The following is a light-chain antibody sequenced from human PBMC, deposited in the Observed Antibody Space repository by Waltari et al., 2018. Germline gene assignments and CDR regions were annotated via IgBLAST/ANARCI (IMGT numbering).Light chain of an antibody. Sequence: DIVMTQSPLSLPVTPGEPASISCRSSQSLLHSNGYNSLDWYLQKPGQSPQLLIYLGSNRASGVPDRFSGSGSGTDFTLKISRVEAEDVGVYYCIQALQTPPTFGQGTKLEIK. CDR1: QSLLHSNGYNS. CDR3: IQALQTPPT. CDR2: LGS. V-gene: IGKV2-28*01. J-gene: IGKJ2*01.